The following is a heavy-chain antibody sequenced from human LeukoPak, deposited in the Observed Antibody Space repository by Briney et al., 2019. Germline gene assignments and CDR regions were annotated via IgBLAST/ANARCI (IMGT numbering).Heavy chain of an antibody. D-gene: IGHD1-1*01. J-gene: IGHJ5*02. V-gene: IGHV3-66*01. CDR1: GFSVSSNY. CDR3: AAKGNGYTGTYVFAH. Sequence: RPGGSLRLSCAASGFSVSSNYMSWVRQAPGKGLEWVSVLYSSGYSKYADSVKGRFSISRDTSENTLSLQMNSLRAEDSAVYYCAAKGNGYTGTYVFAHWGRGTLVTVSS. CDR2: LYSSGYS.